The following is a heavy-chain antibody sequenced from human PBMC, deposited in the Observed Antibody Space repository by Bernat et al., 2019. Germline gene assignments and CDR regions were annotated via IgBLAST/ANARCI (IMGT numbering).Heavy chain of an antibody. Sequence: VQLVESGGGLVQPGRSLRLSCTASGFTFGDYAMSWVRQAPGKGLEWVGFIRSKAYGGTTEYAASVKGRFTISRDDSKSIAYLQMNSLKTEDTAVYYCTRVHYDFWSGYYWFDPWGQGTLVTVSS. J-gene: IGHJ5*02. D-gene: IGHD3-3*01. CDR1: GFTFGDYA. V-gene: IGHV3-49*04. CDR3: TRVHYDFWSGYYWFDP. CDR2: IRSKAYGGTT.